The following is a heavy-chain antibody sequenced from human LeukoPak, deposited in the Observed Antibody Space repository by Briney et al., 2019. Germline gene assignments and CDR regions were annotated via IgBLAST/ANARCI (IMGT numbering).Heavy chain of an antibody. D-gene: IGHD3-10*01. Sequence: SQTLSLTCTVSGGSISSGGYYWSWIRQHPGKGLEWIGYIYYSGSTYYNPSLKSRVTISVDTSKNQFSLKLSSVTAADTAVYYCARSRAAIIYYYGSGSYSPFDYWGQGTLVTVSS. V-gene: IGHV4-31*03. CDR2: IYYSGST. CDR3: ARSRAAIIYYYGSGSYSPFDY. CDR1: GGSISSGGYY. J-gene: IGHJ4*02.